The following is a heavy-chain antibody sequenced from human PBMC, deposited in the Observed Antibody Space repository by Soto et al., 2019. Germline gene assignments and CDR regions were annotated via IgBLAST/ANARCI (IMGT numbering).Heavy chain of an antibody. CDR2: IYYSGST. D-gene: IGHD3-22*01. J-gene: IGHJ4*02. V-gene: IGHV4-59*12. Sequence: PSETLSLTCTVSGGSISSYYWSWIRQPPGKRLEWIGYIYYSGSTYYNPSLKSRVIISVDTSKNQFSLRLRSVTAADTAVYYCARAASFYYDNTGYYQFDYRGQGSLVTVSS. CDR1: GGSISSYY. CDR3: ARAASFYYDNTGYYQFDY.